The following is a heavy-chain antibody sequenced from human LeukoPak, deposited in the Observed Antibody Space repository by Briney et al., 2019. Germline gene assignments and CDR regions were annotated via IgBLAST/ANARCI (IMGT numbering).Heavy chain of an antibody. CDR3: ARDHPYSSSCPDY. CDR1: GFSFSSYS. D-gene: IGHD6-13*01. Sequence: GGSLRLSCAASGFSFSSYSMNWVRQAPGKGLEWVSSISSNSTYIFYADSVKGRFTISRDNAKNSLYLQMNSLRAEDTAVYYCARDHPYSSSCPDYWGQGTLVTVSS. V-gene: IGHV3-21*01. CDR2: ISSNSTYI. J-gene: IGHJ4*02.